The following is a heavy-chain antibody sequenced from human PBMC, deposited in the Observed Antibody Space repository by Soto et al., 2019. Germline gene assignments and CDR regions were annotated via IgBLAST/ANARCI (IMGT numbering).Heavy chain of an antibody. D-gene: IGHD3-3*01. CDR2: FYYSGST. J-gene: IGHJ4*02. CDR1: GGSISSSRYR. V-gene: IGHV4-39*01. Sequence: QLQLQESGPGLVKPSETLSLICTVSGGSISSSRYRWGWVRQPPGKGLEWIGTFYYSGSTHYNPSLKSRVTISVDTSKIQFSLRLNSVTAADTAVYYCATVDGLGVVTPFMDYWGQGTLVTVSS. CDR3: ATVDGLGVVTPFMDY.